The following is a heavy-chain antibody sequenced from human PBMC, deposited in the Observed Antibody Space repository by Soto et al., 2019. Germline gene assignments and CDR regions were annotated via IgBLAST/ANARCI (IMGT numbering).Heavy chain of an antibody. V-gene: IGHV3-7*01. CDR3: AIDEKGTGDPVYYFDY. Sequence: GGSLRLSCAASGFTFSSYWMSWVRQAPGKGLEWVANIKQDGREKYYVDSVKGRFTISRDNAKNSLYLQKNSLRAGDTAVYCCAIDEKGTGDPVYYFDYWGQGTLVTVSS. D-gene: IGHD7-27*01. J-gene: IGHJ4*02. CDR2: IKQDGREK. CDR1: GFTFSSYW.